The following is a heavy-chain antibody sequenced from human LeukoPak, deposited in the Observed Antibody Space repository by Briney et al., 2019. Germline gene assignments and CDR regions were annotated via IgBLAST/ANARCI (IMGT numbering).Heavy chain of an antibody. CDR1: GFTFSNYA. Sequence: PGGSLRLSCAASGFTFSNYAMHWARQAPGKGLEWVAFISHGRSNNCHADSVKGRFTISRDNSKNILYLQMNSLTDEDTAVYYCARDLSGSYMSDYWGQGTLVTVSS. D-gene: IGHD3-10*01. CDR3: ARDLSGSYMSDY. CDR2: ISHGRSNN. V-gene: IGHV3-30-3*01. J-gene: IGHJ4*02.